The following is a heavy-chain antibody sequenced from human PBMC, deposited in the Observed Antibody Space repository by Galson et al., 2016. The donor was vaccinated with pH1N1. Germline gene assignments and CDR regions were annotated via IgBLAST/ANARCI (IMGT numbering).Heavy chain of an antibody. CDR3: ARAIGSRSAY. Sequence: SLRLSCAASGFTFSNYWMHWVRQVPGQGLEWVANIKEDGGETYYVDSVRGRFTISRDNAKNSLYLQMNSLEDEDTALYYCARAIGSRSAYWGQGTLVTVSS. V-gene: IGHV3-7*01. CDR1: GFTFSNYW. J-gene: IGHJ4*02. CDR2: IKEDGGET. D-gene: IGHD3-16*02.